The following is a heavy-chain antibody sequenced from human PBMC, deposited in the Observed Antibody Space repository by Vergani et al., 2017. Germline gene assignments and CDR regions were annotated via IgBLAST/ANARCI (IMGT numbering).Heavy chain of an antibody. Sequence: EVQLVESGGGLVKPGGSLRLSSAASGFTFSSYSMNWVRQAPGKGLEWVSSISSSSSYIYYADSVKGRFTISRDNAKNSLYLQMNSLRAEDTAVYYCARDLAAAGKSYYYYGMDVWGQGTTVTVSS. D-gene: IGHD6-13*01. CDR1: GFTFSSYS. CDR2: ISSSSSYI. J-gene: IGHJ6*02. V-gene: IGHV3-21*01. CDR3: ARDLAAAGKSYYYYGMDV.